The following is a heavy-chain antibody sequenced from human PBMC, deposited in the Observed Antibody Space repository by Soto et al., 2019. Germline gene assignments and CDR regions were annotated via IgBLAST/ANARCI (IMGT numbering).Heavy chain of an antibody. Sequence: SETLSLTCTVSGGSIRSYYWSWLRQPPGKGPEWIGFIYCTGRTTYNPSLKSRVTISLDTSKNQFSLNLTSVTAADTAVYYCARERIIHWNDEPNFFDSWGQGTLVIVSS. V-gene: IGHV4-59*01. CDR2: IYCTGRT. CDR3: ARERIIHWNDEPNFFDS. D-gene: IGHD1-1*01. J-gene: IGHJ5*01. CDR1: GGSIRSYY.